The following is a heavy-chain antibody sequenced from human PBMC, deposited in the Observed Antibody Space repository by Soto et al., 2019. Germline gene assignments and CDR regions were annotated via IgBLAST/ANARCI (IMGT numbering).Heavy chain of an antibody. CDR3: ARDLWWYLH. J-gene: IGHJ4*02. D-gene: IGHD2-15*01. CDR2: ISAGSEGA. V-gene: IGHV3-23*01. Sequence: EVQLLESGGGLVQPGGALRLSCAASEFTFSSRARSWVRQAPGKGLEWISSISAGSEGAYYADSVKGRFTISRDNSNNTLYLQMNSLRAEDTAVYYCARDLWWYLHWGQGTLVTVSS. CDR1: EFTFSSRA.